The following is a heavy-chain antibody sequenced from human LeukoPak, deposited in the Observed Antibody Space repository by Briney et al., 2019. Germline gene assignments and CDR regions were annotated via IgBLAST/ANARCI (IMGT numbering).Heavy chain of an antibody. CDR1: GYSISSGYY. D-gene: IGHD1-14*01. V-gene: IGHV4-38-2*02. Sequence: SETLSLTCTVSGYSISSGYYWGWIRQPPGKGLEWIGSIYHSGSTYYNPSHKSRVTISVDTSKNQFSLKLSSVTAADTAVYYCASGIPEDYWGQGTLVTVSS. CDR3: ASGIPEDY. J-gene: IGHJ4*02. CDR2: IYHSGST.